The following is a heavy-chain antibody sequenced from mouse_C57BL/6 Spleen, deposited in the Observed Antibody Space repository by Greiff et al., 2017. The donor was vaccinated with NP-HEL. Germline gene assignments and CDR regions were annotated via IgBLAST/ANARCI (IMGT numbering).Heavy chain of an antibody. CDR2: IRSKSNNYAT. CDR3: VRHRNYYYAMDY. V-gene: IGHV10-1*01. J-gene: IGHJ4*01. CDR1: GFSFNTYA. Sequence: EVQVVESGGGLVQPKGSLKLSCAASGFSFNTYAMNWVRQAPGKGLEWVARIRSKSNNYATYYADSVKDRFTISRDDSESMLYLQMNNLKTEDTAMYYCVRHRNYYYAMDYWGQGTSVTVSS. D-gene: IGHD2-1*01.